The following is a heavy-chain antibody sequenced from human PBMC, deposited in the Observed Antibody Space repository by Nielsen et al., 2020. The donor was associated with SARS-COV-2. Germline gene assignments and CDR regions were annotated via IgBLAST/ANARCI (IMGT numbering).Heavy chain of an antibody. CDR2: IYYSGST. CDR3: VRIDMATISVDY. CDR1: GGSISSYY. V-gene: IGHV4-59*01. J-gene: IGHJ4*02. D-gene: IGHD5-24*01. Sequence: SATLCLTCTVSGGSISSYYWSWIRQPPGKGLEWIGYIYYSGSTNYNPSLKSRVTISVDTSKNQFSLKVNSVTAADTAVYYCVRIDMATISVDYWGRGTLVTVSS.